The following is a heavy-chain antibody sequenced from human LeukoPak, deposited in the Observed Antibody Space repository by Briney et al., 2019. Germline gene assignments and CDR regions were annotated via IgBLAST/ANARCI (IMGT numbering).Heavy chain of an antibody. D-gene: IGHD2-15*01. V-gene: IGHV4-59*01. CDR2: IYYSGST. Sequence: PSETLSLTCTVSGVSISSYYWSWIRQPPGKGLEWIGFIYYSGSTHYNPSLKSRVTISVDTSKNKFSLKLSSVTAADTAVYYCARVANCSGGSCYYYYYYYYMDVWGKGTTVTVSS. J-gene: IGHJ6*03. CDR1: GVSISSYY. CDR3: ARVANCSGGSCYYYYYYYYMDV.